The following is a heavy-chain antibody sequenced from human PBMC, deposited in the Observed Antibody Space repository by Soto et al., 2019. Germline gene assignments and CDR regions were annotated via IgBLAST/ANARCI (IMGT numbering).Heavy chain of an antibody. J-gene: IGHJ3*02. Sequence: ASVKVSCKASGYTFTSYAMHWVRQAPGQRLEWMGWISAYNGNTNYAQKLQGRVTMTTDTSTSTAYVELRSLRSDDTAVYYCARDQDCTNGVCYYRAFDIWGQGTMVTVSS. CDR3: ARDQDCTNGVCYYRAFDI. CDR2: ISAYNGNT. CDR1: GYTFTSYA. V-gene: IGHV1-18*01. D-gene: IGHD2-8*01.